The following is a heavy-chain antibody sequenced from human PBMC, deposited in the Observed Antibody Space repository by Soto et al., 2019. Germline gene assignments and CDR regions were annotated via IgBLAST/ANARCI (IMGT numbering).Heavy chain of an antibody. Sequence: TCEDHGGRCILQTPGKGLEWVSGINWNSGITGYADSAKGRFTISRDNANNSLHLEMNSLRTDDPAFYYCAKGRGALTVVSNWFDPWGQGTLVTVS. D-gene: IGHD3-22*01. CDR3: AKGRGALTVVSNWFDP. CDR2: INWNSGIT. V-gene: IGHV3-9*01. CDR1: TCEDHG. J-gene: IGHJ5*02.